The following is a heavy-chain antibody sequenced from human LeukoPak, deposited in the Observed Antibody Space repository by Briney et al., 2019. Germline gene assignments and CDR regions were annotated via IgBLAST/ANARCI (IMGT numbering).Heavy chain of an antibody. Sequence: GGSLRLSCAASGFTFSSYWMSWVRQAPGKGLEWVANIKQDGSEKYYVDSVKGRFTISRDNAKNSLYLQMNSLRAEDTAVYYCARGTSTKESWIQLWPNIYGMDVWGQGTTVTVSS. D-gene: IGHD5-18*01. V-gene: IGHV3-7*01. J-gene: IGHJ6*02. CDR1: GFTFSSYW. CDR2: IKQDGSEK. CDR3: ARGTSTKESWIQLWPNIYGMDV.